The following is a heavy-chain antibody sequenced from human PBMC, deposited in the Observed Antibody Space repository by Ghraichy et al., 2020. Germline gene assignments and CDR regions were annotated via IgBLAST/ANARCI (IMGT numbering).Heavy chain of an antibody. V-gene: IGHV3-21*01. J-gene: IGHJ5*02. CDR2: ISRSSSYI. CDR1: GFTFSSYG. Sequence: GGSLRLSCAASGFTFSSYGMNWVRQAPGKGLEWVSFISRSSSYIYYADSVKGRFTISRDNAKNSLYLQMNSLRAEDTAVYYCARTLRGSDWGSDNWFDPWGQGTLVTVSS. D-gene: IGHD7-27*01. CDR3: ARTLRGSDWGSDNWFDP.